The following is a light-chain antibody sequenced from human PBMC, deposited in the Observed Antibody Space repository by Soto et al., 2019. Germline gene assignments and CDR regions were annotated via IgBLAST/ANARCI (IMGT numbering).Light chain of an antibody. J-gene: IGKJ5*01. CDR2: AAS. CDR3: QQSYSTPYT. CDR1: QGIFNF. Sequence: DIQLTQSPSFLSASVGDRVTITCRASQGIFNFLAWYQQKPGKAPKLLMSAASSLQSGVPSTFSGSGSGTEFTLTISSLQPEDFATYYCQQSYSTPYTFGQGTRLEI. V-gene: IGKV1-9*01.